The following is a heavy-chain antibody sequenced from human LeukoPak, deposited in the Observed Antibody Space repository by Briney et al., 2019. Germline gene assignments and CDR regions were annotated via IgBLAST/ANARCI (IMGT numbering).Heavy chain of an antibody. D-gene: IGHD6-19*01. Sequence: ASVKVSCKASGYTFTSYGISWVRQAPGQGLEWMGWISAYNGNTNYAQKLQGRVTMTTDTFTSTAYMELRSLRSDDTAVYYCATDPYSSGWYVIGYWGQGTLVTVSS. J-gene: IGHJ4*02. CDR1: GYTFTSYG. CDR2: ISAYNGNT. CDR3: ATDPYSSGWYVIGY. V-gene: IGHV1-18*01.